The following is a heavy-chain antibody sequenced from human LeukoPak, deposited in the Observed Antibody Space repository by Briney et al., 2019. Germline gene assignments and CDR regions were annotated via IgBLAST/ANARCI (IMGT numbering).Heavy chain of an antibody. CDR2: IYTSGST. CDR3: ASTLNYDFWSGHPFDY. V-gene: IGHV4-61*02. CDR1: GGSISSGSYY. D-gene: IGHD3-3*01. Sequence: PSETLSLTCTVSGGSISSGSYYWRWIRQPAGKGLEWIGRIYTSGSTNYNPSLKSRVTISVDTSKNQFSLKLSSVTAADTAVYYCASTLNYDFWSGHPFDYWGQGTLVTVSS. J-gene: IGHJ4*02.